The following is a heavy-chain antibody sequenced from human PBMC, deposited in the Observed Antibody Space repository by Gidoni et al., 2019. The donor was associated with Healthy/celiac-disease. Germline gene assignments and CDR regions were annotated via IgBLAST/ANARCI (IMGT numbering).Heavy chain of an antibody. D-gene: IGHD6-19*01. Sequence: QVQLVQSGAEVKKPGASVKVSFKASGYPFTSYYMHWVRQAPGQGLEWMGIINPSGGSTSYAQKCQGRVTMTRDTSTSTVYMELSSLRSEDTAVYYCARVFSSGWYSFDYWGQGTLVTVSS. CDR2: INPSGGST. CDR1: GYPFTSYY. J-gene: IGHJ4*02. CDR3: ARVFSSGWYSFDY. V-gene: IGHV1-46*03.